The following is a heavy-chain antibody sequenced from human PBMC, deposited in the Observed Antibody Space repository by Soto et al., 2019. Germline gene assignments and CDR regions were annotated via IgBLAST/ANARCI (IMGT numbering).Heavy chain of an antibody. D-gene: IGHD6-25*01. J-gene: IGHJ1*01. CDR1: GVSFSGYY. Sequence: SETLSLTCAVYGVSFSGYYWSWIRQPPGKGLEWIGEINHSGSTNYNPSLKSRVTISVDTSKNQFSLKLSSVTAADTAVYYCARVGPREGIAPVKYFQHWGQGTLVTVS. CDR3: ARVGPREGIAPVKYFQH. V-gene: IGHV4-34*01. CDR2: INHSGST.